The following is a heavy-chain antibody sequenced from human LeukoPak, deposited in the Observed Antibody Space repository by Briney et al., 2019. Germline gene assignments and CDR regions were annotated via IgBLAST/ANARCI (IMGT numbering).Heavy chain of an antibody. D-gene: IGHD6-13*01. CDR3: ARVTGYRIEDYFAY. CDR1: GGSISSYY. J-gene: IGHJ4*02. CDR2: IYYSGST. V-gene: IGHV4-59*01. Sequence: PSETLSLTCTVSGGSISSYYWSWIRQPPGKGLEWIGYIYYSGSTNYNPSLKSRVTISVETSKNEFSLKLRSVTAADTAVYYCARVTGYRIEDYFAYGGRGPLVTVPS.